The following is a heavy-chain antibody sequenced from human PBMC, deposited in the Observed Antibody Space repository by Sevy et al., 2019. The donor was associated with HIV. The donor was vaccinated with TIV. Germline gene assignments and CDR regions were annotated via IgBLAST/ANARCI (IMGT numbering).Heavy chain of an antibody. J-gene: IGHJ4*02. CDR1: GYTFTSYG. V-gene: IGHV1-18*01. D-gene: IGHD1-26*01. Sequence: ASVKVSCKASGYTFTSYGISWVRQAPGQGLEWMGWIIADNGNTNYAQKLQGRVTMTTDTSTSTDYMELRSLRSDDTAVYYCARADSFIVGATTGFDYWGQGTLVTVSS. CDR3: ARADSFIVGATTGFDY. CDR2: IIADNGNT.